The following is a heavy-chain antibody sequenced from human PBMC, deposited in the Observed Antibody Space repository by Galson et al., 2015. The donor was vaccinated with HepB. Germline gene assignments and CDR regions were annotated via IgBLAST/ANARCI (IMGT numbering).Heavy chain of an antibody. CDR1: GFTFSSYA. J-gene: IGHJ6*02. Sequence: SLRLSCAASGFTFSSYAMSWVRQAPGKGLEWVSAISGSGGSTYYADSVKGRFTISRDNSKNTLYLQMNSLRAEDTAVYYCARSLRLAAAGDYYGMDVWGQGTTVTVSS. CDR3: ARSLRLAAAGDYYGMDV. D-gene: IGHD6-13*01. CDR2: ISGSGGST. V-gene: IGHV3-23*01.